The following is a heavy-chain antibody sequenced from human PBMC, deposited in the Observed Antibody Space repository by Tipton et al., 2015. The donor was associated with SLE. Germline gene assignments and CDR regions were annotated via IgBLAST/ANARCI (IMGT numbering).Heavy chain of an antibody. Sequence: LRLSCTVYGGSFSGYYWTWIRQPPGKGLEWIGEINHSGSTNYNPSLKSRVTISVDTSKNQFSLKLSSVTAADTAVYYCASRGAYRVFASWGQGTLVTVSS. CDR1: GGSFSGYY. V-gene: IGHV4-34*01. CDR3: ASRGAYRVFAS. D-gene: IGHD5-24*01. J-gene: IGHJ4*02. CDR2: INHSGST.